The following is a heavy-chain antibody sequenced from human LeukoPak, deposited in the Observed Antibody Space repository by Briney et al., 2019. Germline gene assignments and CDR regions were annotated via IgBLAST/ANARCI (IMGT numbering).Heavy chain of an antibody. CDR1: GYTFTSRY. J-gene: IGHJ4*02. CDR3: AADTYY. V-gene: IGHV1-46*01. CDR2: INPSGDT. Sequence: ASVKVSCTASGYTFTSRYMHWVRQAPGQGLEWMGVINPSGDTDYTQKFQSRVTVTKDTSTSTVYMELSSLISEDTAVYYCAADTYYWGQGTLVTVSS.